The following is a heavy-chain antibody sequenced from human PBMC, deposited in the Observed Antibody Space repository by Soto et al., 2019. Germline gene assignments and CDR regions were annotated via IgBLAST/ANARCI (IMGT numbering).Heavy chain of an antibody. CDR1: GFTFSSYA. CDR2: ISASGGST. V-gene: IGHV3-23*01. D-gene: IGHD2-2*01. Sequence: EVQLLESGGGLVQPGGSLSLSCAASGFTFSSYAMSWVRQAPGEGLGWLSAISASGGSTYSADSVKGRFTISRDNSKNTLYLQMNSLRAEDTAVYYCAKPNLFCSSTSCYDYWGQGTLVTVSS. CDR3: AKPNLFCSSTSCYDY. J-gene: IGHJ4*02.